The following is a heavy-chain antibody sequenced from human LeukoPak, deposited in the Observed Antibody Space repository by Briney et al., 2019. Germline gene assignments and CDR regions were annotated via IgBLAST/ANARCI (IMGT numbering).Heavy chain of an antibody. D-gene: IGHD6-6*01. J-gene: IGHJ4*02. Sequence: GGSLRLSCAASGFTFSSYWMHWVRQAPGKGLVWVSRINSDGSSTSYADSVKGRFTISRDNAKSTLYLQMNSLRAEDTAVYYCARESSSSSGSDYWGQGTLVTVSS. CDR2: INSDGSST. CDR1: GFTFSSYW. CDR3: ARESSSSSGSDY. V-gene: IGHV3-74*01.